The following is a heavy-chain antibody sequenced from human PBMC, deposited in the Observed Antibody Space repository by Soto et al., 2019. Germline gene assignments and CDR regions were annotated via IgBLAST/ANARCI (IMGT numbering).Heavy chain of an antibody. CDR3: AREQRSIVSPWFDP. CDR1: GGSISSSSYY. J-gene: IGHJ5*02. D-gene: IGHD2-15*01. Sequence: SETLSLTCTVSGGSISSSSYYWSWIRQPPGKGLEWIGNVYYTGSTIYNPSLRSRVTISVDTSKSQLSLKVTSVTAADTAVYYCAREQRSIVSPWFDPWGQGILVTVSS. V-gene: IGHV4-61*01. CDR2: VYYTGST.